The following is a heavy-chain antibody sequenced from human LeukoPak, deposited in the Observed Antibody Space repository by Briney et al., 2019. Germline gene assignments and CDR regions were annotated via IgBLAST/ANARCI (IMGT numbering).Heavy chain of an antibody. Sequence: GASVKVSCKASGYTFTSYAMNWVRQAPGQRLEWMGWINAGNGNTKYSQKFQDRVTITRDTSASTAYMELSSLRSEDTAVYYCARGEIVITFGSSRPGDAFDIWGQGTMVTVSS. D-gene: IGHD3-16*01. CDR1: GYTFTSYA. CDR2: INAGNGNT. J-gene: IGHJ3*02. CDR3: ARGEIVITFGSSRPGDAFDI. V-gene: IGHV1-3*01.